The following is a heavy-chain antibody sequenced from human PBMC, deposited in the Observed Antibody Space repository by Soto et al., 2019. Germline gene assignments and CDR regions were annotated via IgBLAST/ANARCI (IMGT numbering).Heavy chain of an antibody. CDR2: ISGSGGST. Sequence: EVQLLESGGGLVQPGGSLRLSCAASGFTFSSYAMSWVRQAPGKGLEWVSAISGSGGSTYYADSVKGRFTISRDNSKNPLYLQMNSLRAEDTAVYYCAQDMTYCGLYWYFDLWGRGTLVTVS. J-gene: IGHJ2*01. CDR1: GFTFSSYA. CDR3: AQDMTYCGLYWYFDL. V-gene: IGHV3-23*01. D-gene: IGHD1-26*01.